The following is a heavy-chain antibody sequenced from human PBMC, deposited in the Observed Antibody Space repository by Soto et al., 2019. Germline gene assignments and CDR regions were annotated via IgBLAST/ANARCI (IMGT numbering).Heavy chain of an antibody. V-gene: IGHV1-69*12. J-gene: IGHJ4*02. Sequence: QVQLVQSGAEVKKPGSSVKVSCKASGGTFSSYAISWVRQAPGQGLEWMGGIIPIFGTANYAQKFQGRVTITADESTSTAYMELSSLRSEDTAVYYGASPTYYYDSSGYYTDDYWGQGTLVTVSS. CDR2: IIPIFGTA. CDR1: GGTFSSYA. CDR3: ASPTYYYDSSGYYTDDY. D-gene: IGHD3-22*01.